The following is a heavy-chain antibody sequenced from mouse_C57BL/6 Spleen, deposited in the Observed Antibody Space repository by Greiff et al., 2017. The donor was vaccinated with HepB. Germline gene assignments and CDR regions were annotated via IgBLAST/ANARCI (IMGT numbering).Heavy chain of an antibody. J-gene: IGHJ2*01. CDR3: AGHYYGSSWGYFDY. CDR2: IYPGDGDT. V-gene: IGHV1-82*01. CDR1: GYAFSSSW. D-gene: IGHD1-1*01. Sequence: QVQLQQSGPELVKPGASVKISCKASGYAFSSSWMNWVKQRPGKGLEWIGRIYPGDGDTNYNGKFKGKATLTADKSSSTAYMQLSSLTSEDSAVYFCAGHYYGSSWGYFDYWGQGTTLTVSS.